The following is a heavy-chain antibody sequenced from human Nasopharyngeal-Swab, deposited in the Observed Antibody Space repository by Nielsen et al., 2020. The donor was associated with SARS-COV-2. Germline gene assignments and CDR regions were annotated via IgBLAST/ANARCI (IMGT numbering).Heavy chain of an antibody. J-gene: IGHJ4*02. CDR3: ARGTSDWRGIDY. CDR2: IAHDASNE. V-gene: IGHV3-30*03. Sequence: GESLKISCGASGFSFSTYAMTWVRQAPGKGLEWVAFIAHDASNEYYGDSVKGRFSISRDSSKNTLYLQMDSLRGEDTAVYFCARGTSDWRGIDYWGQGTLVTVSS. D-gene: IGHD6-19*01. CDR1: GFSFSTYA.